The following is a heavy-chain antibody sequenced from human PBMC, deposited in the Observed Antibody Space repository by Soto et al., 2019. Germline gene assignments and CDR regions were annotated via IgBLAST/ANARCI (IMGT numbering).Heavy chain of an antibody. CDR1: GGSISSYY. J-gene: IGHJ6*03. D-gene: IGHD3-16*01. CDR2: IYYSGST. Sequence: SETLSLTCTVSGGSISSYYWSWIRQPPGKGLEWIGYIYYSGSTNYNPSLKSRVTISVDTSKNQFSLKLSSVTAADTAVYYCARDGAVDHYYYYMDVWGKGTTVTVSS. V-gene: IGHV4-59*01. CDR3: ARDGAVDHYYYYMDV.